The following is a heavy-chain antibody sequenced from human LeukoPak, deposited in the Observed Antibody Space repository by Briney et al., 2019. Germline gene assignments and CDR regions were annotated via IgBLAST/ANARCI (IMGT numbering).Heavy chain of an antibody. CDR3: AKVAHYYGSGSYYEYYFDY. D-gene: IGHD3-10*01. Sequence: GGSLRLSCAASGFTFSSYAISWVRQAPGKGLAWVSAISGRGGTTYYADSVKGRFTISRDNSKNTLYLQMNSLSADDTAVYYCAKVAHYYGSGSYYEYYFDYWGQGTLVTVSS. V-gene: IGHV3-23*01. J-gene: IGHJ4*02. CDR1: GFTFSSYA. CDR2: ISGRGGTT.